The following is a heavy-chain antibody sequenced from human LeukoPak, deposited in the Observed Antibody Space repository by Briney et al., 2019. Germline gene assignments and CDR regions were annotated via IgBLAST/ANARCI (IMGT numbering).Heavy chain of an antibody. CDR2: MRYDGSNK. Sequence: QTGGSLRLSCAASGFTFSHYGMHWVRQAPGKGLEWVAFMRYDGSNKSYGDSVKGRFTISRDNSKNTLYLQMNSLGAEETAVFYCVRGLSGYSSSLGYWGQGTLVAVSS. CDR3: VRGLSGYSSSLGY. D-gene: IGHD6-6*01. J-gene: IGHJ4*02. CDR1: GFTFSHYG. V-gene: IGHV3-30*02.